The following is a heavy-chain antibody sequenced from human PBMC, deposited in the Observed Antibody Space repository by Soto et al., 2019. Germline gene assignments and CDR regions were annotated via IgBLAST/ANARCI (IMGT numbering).Heavy chain of an antibody. CDR1: GFTFSSYG. J-gene: IGHJ5*02. V-gene: IGHV3-33*01. D-gene: IGHD6-13*01. Sequence: QVQLVESGGGVVQPGRSLRLSCAASGFTFSSYGMHWVRQAPGKGLEWVAVIWYDGSNKYYADSVKGRFTISRDNSKNTLYLQMNSLRAEDTAVYYCAREGGSSSWYRFDPWGQGTLVTVSS. CDR3: AREGGSSSWYRFDP. CDR2: IWYDGSNK.